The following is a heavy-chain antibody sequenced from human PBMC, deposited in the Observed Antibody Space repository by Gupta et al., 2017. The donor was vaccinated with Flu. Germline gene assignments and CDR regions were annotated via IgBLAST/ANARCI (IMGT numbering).Heavy chain of an antibody. Sequence: QLQLHESGPGLVKPSETLSLTCSVSGDSISSGTYFWGWIRQPPTKGLEWIGNVYHSGSTHYNPSLKSRVTLSVDTSTNQFSLRLTSVTAADTAIYYCARSATGDYFDSWGQGTLVTVSS. V-gene: IGHV4-39*01. CDR1: GDSISSGTYF. D-gene: IGHD2-15*01. J-gene: IGHJ4*02. CDR2: VYHSGST. CDR3: ARSATGDYFDS.